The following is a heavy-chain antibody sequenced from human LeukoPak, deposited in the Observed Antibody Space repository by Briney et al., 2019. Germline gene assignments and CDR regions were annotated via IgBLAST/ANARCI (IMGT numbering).Heavy chain of an antibody. Sequence: ASVKVSCKASGYTFTSYYMHWVRQAPGQGLEWMGIIYPSGGSTSYAQKFQGRVTMTRDTSTSTVYMELSSLRSEDTAVYYCARVREYYGSGIRPFAYWGQGTLVTVSS. V-gene: IGHV1-46*01. CDR3: ARVREYYGSGIRPFAY. J-gene: IGHJ4*02. CDR2: IYPSGGST. CDR1: GYTFTSYY. D-gene: IGHD3-10*01.